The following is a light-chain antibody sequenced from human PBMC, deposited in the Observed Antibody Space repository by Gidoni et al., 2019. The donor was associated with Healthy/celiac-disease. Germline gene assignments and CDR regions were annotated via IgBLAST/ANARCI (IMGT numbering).Light chain of an antibody. CDR1: SGSIASDY. CDR2: EYN. V-gene: IGLV6-57*01. Sequence: NFMLTQPHSVSESPGKTVTISCTRSSGSIASDYVQWYQQRPGSSPTTVIYEYNQRPSGVPDRFSGSIDSSSNSASLTISGLKTEDEADYYCQSYDSSNLWVFGGGTKLTVL. J-gene: IGLJ3*02. CDR3: QSYDSSNLWV.